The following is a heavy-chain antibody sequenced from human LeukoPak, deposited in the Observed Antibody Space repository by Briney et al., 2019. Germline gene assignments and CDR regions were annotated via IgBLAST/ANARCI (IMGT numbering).Heavy chain of an antibody. CDR2: ISYRGST. V-gene: IGHV4-59*08. Sequence: PSETLPLTCTVSGDSISPYYWSWIRQPPGKGLEWIGYISYRGSTDYNPSLKSRVPISVDTSKNQFSLKLSSVTAADTAMYYCARHRAGTTYDFWGQGTLVTVSS. CDR1: GDSISPYY. J-gene: IGHJ4*02. CDR3: ARHRAGTTYDF. D-gene: IGHD1-7*01.